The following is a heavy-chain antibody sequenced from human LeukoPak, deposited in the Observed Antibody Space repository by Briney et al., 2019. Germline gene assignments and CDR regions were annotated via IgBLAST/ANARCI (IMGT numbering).Heavy chain of an antibody. V-gene: IGHV1-8*01. J-gene: IGHJ6*03. Sequence: ASVKVSCKASGYTFTSYDINWVRQATGQGLEWMGWMNPNSGNTGYAQKFQGRVTMTRNTSISTAYMELSSLRSEATAVYYCARERDLGYSSSWGYYYYYMDVWGKGTTVTVSS. CDR2: MNPNSGNT. CDR3: ARERDLGYSSSWGYYYYYMDV. CDR1: GYTFTSYD. D-gene: IGHD6-13*01.